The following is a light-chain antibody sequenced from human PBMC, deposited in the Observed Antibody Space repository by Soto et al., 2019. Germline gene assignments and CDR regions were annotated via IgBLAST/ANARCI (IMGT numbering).Light chain of an antibody. CDR1: QGIGDT. Sequence: TQSPATLSVSPGEGVTLSCRASQGIGDTLAWYHQKPGKAPKLLIYDASSLESGVPSRFSGSGSGTDFTLTISCLQSEDFATYYCQQYYSYPLTFGQGTRLEIK. CDR3: QQYYSYPLT. CDR2: DAS. V-gene: IGKV1-13*02. J-gene: IGKJ5*01.